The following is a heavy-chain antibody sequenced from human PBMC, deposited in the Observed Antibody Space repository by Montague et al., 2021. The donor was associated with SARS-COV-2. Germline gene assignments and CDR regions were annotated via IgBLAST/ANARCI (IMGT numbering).Heavy chain of an antibody. CDR1: GFTFDDYA. CDR3: AKGIVIFGSSWTFDY. J-gene: IGHJ4*02. D-gene: IGHD6-13*01. V-gene: IGHV3-9*01. CDR2: ISWNSGSI. Sequence: SLRLSCAASGFTFDDYAMHWVRQAPGKGLEWVSGISWNSGSIGYADSVKGRFTISRDNAKNSLYLQMNSLRAEDTALYYCAKGIVIFGSSWTFDYWGQGTLVTVSS.